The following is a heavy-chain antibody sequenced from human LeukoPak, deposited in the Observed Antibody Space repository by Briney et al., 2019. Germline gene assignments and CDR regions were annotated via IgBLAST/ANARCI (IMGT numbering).Heavy chain of an antibody. J-gene: IGHJ1*01. CDR2: INHSGST. CDR3: ARYSRIAAAGNYRYFQH. CDR1: GGSFSGYY. D-gene: IGHD6-13*01. Sequence: PSETLSLTCAVYGGSFSGYYWSWIRQPPGKGLEWIGEINHSGSTNYNPALKSRVTISVDTSKNQFSLKLSSVTAAHTAVYYCARYSRIAAAGNYRYFQHWGQGTLVTVSS. V-gene: IGHV4-34*01.